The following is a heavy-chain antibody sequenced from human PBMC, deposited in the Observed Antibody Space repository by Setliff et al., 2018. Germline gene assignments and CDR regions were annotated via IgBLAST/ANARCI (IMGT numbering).Heavy chain of an antibody. CDR3: SHYYYMDV. V-gene: IGHV7-4-1*04. CDR1: GYTFTTYA. D-gene: IGHD3-10*01. J-gene: IGHJ6*03. CDR2: INTNTGNP. Sequence: ASVKVSCKASGYTFTTYAISWMRQAPGQGLEWMGWINTNTGNPSYAQGFTGRFVFSLDTSVSVADTAMYYCARSHYYASGNSHYYYMDVWGKGTAVTVSS.